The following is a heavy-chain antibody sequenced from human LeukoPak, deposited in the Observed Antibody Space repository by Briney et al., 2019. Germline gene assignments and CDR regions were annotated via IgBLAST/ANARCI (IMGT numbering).Heavy chain of an antibody. CDR3: AIEGLTVGFDY. CDR1: GYTFTSYY. Sequence: ASVKVSCKASGYTFTSYYMHWVRQAPGQGLEWMGIINPSGGSTSYAQKFQGRVTMTRDTSTSTVYMELSSLRSEDTAVYYCAIEGLTVGFDYWGQGTLVTVPS. D-gene: IGHD4-11*01. V-gene: IGHV1-46*01. J-gene: IGHJ4*02. CDR2: INPSGGST.